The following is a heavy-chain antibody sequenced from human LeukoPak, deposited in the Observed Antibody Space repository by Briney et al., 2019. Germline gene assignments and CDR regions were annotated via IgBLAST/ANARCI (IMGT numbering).Heavy chain of an antibody. CDR2: INGGGGTT. D-gene: IGHD5-24*01. V-gene: IGHV3-23*01. CDR3: AKALDTYGYMRFDY. J-gene: IGHJ4*02. CDR1: GFTFVSYA. Sequence: PGGSLRLSCATSGFTFVSYAMTWVRQAPGKGLEWVSAINGGGGTTYYADSVKGRFTVSRDRSTNTLFLQMSSLRAEDSGMYYCAKALDTYGYMRFDYWGQGTLVTVSS.